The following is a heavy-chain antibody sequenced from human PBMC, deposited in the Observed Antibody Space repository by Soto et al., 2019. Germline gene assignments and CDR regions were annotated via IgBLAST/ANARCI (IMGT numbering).Heavy chain of an antibody. J-gene: IGHJ5*01. Sequence: SEILSLTCTVSGDSISGSPYHWGWIRQPPGKGLEWIGSIDDDAKVYYNPSLSGRVTISLDTSKNQFSLTLSAVTAADTAMYYCSTRAYDTNGYYRFDPWGQGTLVTV. V-gene: IGHV4-39*07. CDR3: STRAYDTNGYYRFDP. CDR1: GDSISGSPYH. D-gene: IGHD3-22*01. CDR2: IDDDAKV.